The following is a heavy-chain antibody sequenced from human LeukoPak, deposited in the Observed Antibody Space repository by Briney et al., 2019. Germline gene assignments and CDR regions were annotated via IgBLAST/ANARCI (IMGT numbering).Heavy chain of an antibody. CDR2: IYYSGST. D-gene: IGHD4-11*01. CDR1: GGSISSYY. Sequence: SETLSLTCTVSGGSISSYYWSWIRQPPGKGLEWIGYIYYSGSTYYNPSLKSRVTISVDTSKNQFSLKLSSVTAADTAVYYCAKLTTVGWFDPWGQGTLVTVSS. CDR3: AKLTTVGWFDP. V-gene: IGHV4-59*06. J-gene: IGHJ5*02.